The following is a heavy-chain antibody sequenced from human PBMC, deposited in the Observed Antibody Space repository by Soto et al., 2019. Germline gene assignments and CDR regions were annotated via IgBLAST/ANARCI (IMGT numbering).Heavy chain of an antibody. CDR2: ITASGGTT. CDR1: GFTFSSYS. J-gene: IGHJ3*02. Sequence: EVKLLESGGGLVQPGGSLRLSCAASGFTFSSYSMTWVRQAPGKGLEWVAHITASGGTTYYADSVKGRFTISRDTSRNTLYLQMNSLRAEDTVLYYCAKCMQAYWNYDAHHIWGQGTMLTVSS. D-gene: IGHD1-7*01. CDR3: AKCMQAYWNYDAHHI. V-gene: IGHV3-23*01.